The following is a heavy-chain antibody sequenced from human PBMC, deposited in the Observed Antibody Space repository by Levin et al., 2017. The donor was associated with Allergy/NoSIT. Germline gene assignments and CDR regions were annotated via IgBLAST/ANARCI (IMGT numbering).Heavy chain of an antibody. CDR2: ISYDGSNK. CDR1: GFTFSSYA. Sequence: SGGSLRLSCAASGFTFSSYAMHWVRQAPGKGLEWVAVISYDGSNKYYADSVKGRFTISRDNSKNTLYLQMNSLRAEDTAVYYCARDHFGGSYYFDYWGQGTLVTVSS. V-gene: IGHV3-30-3*01. D-gene: IGHD1-26*01. J-gene: IGHJ4*02. CDR3: ARDHFGGSYYFDY.